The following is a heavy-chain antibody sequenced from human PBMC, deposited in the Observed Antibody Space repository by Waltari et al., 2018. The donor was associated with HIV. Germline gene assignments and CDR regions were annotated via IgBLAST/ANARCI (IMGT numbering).Heavy chain of an antibody. CDR3: ARQATIVPTSTLHYYYGLDV. D-gene: IGHD3-22*01. V-gene: IGHV4-34*02. Sequence: QPWGAGLLKPSETLTLTCAAYGGSFSHSHWSCVRQVPGKGLEWLGEINHSGSATYNPSLKSRLIMLVDNFKQQFTLHVSPVTAADTAVYYCARQATIVPTSTLHYYYGLDVWGQGTTVIVSS. CDR2: INHSGSA. CDR1: GGSFSHSH. J-gene: IGHJ6*02.